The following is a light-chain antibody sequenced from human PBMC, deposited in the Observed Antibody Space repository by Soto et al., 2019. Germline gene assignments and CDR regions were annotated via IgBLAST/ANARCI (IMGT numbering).Light chain of an antibody. J-gene: IGKJ4*01. V-gene: IGKV1-6*01. CDR1: QGIRND. CDR2: AAS. Sequence: AIQMTQSPSSLSASVGDRVTITCRASQGIRNDLGWYQKKPEKAPELLIYAASSLRSGVPSRFSGTGSGTDFTLTISSLQPEDFATYYCLQDHNYPLTFGGGTKVKIK. CDR3: LQDHNYPLT.